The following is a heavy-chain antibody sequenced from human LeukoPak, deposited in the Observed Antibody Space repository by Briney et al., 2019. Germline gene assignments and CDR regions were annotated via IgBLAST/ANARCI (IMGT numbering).Heavy chain of an antibody. CDR1: GFTFSSYA. CDR2: ISYDGSNK. V-gene: IGHV3-30-3*01. Sequence: GGSLRLSCAASGFTFSSYAMHWVRQAPGKGLEWVAVISYDGSNKYYADSVKGRFTISRDNSKNTLYLQMNSLRAEDTAVYYCARGSRYSSGALGYWGQGTLVTVSS. CDR3: ARGSRYSSGALGY. D-gene: IGHD6-19*01. J-gene: IGHJ4*02.